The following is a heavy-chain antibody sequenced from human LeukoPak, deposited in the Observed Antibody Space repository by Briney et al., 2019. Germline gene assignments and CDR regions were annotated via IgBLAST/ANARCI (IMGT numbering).Heavy chain of an antibody. D-gene: IGHD6-19*01. J-gene: IGHJ4*02. CDR2: IIPIFGTA. Sequence: SVKVSCKASGGTFSSYAISWVRQAPGQGLEWMGGIIPIFGTANYAQKFQGRVTITADESTSTAYMELSSLRSEDTAVYYCARDSDTASPPLYSRGWGPPGYWGQGTLVTVSS. CDR1: GGTFSSYA. V-gene: IGHV1-69*01. CDR3: ARDSDTASPPLYSRGWGPPGY.